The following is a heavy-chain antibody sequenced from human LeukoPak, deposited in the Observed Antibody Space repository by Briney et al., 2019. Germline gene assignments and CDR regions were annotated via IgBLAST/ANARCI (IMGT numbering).Heavy chain of an antibody. Sequence: PSETLSLTCTDSGGSISSYYWSWIRQPPGKGLEWIGYIYYSGSTNYNPSLKSRVTISVDTSKNQFSLKLSSVTAADTAVYYCARSIAVAPLLFDPWGQGTLVTVSS. V-gene: IGHV4-59*01. CDR3: ARSIAVAPLLFDP. D-gene: IGHD6-19*01. CDR1: GGSISSYY. J-gene: IGHJ5*02. CDR2: IYYSGST.